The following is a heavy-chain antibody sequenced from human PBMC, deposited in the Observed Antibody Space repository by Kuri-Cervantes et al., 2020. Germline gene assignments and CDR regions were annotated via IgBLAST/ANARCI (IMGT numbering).Heavy chain of an antibody. Sequence: GESLKISCAASGFTVSSNYMSWVRQAPGKGLEWVSVIYSGGSTYYADSVKGRFTISRDNAQNSLYLQMNSLRAEDTAVYYCARWDYAGYWGQGTLVTVSS. CDR3: ARWDYAGY. J-gene: IGHJ4*02. CDR1: GFTVSSNY. V-gene: IGHV3-53*01. D-gene: IGHD4-17*01. CDR2: IYSGGST.